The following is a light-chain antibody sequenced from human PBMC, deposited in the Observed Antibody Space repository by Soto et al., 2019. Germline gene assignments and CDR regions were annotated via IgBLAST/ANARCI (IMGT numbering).Light chain of an antibody. Sequence: QSVLTQPPSVSGAPGQRVTISCTGSSSNFGAGYEVHWYKQLPGAAPTLVIFNNLNRPSGVLNDSLAPSLAPSASLVISGLQAEDEADYYCQSFDSSLRAYVFGSGTKVTVL. V-gene: IGLV1-40*01. CDR3: QSFDSSLRAYV. CDR1: SSNFGAGYE. J-gene: IGLJ1*01. CDR2: NNL.